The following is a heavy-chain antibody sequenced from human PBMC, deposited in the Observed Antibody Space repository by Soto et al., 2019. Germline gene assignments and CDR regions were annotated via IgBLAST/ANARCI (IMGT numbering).Heavy chain of an antibody. CDR1: GFTFSNYW. J-gene: IGHJ5*02. Sequence: CAASGFTFSNYWMSWVRQAPGKGLEWVANIKQDGSESNYADSVKGRFTISRDNAENSLYPQTTSLRAEDTAVYYCASARHIGPWGQGTLVTVSS. V-gene: IGHV3-7*01. CDR3: ASARHIGP. D-gene: IGHD2-21*01. CDR2: IKQDGSES.